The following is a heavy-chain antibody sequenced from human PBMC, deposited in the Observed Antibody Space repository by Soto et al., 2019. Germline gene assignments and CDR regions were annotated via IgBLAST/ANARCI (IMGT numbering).Heavy chain of an antibody. Sequence: SETLSLTCTVSGGSISSGGYYWSWIRQHPGKGLEWIGYIYYSGSTYYNPSLKSRVTISVDTSKNQFSLKLSSVTAADTAVYYCARVTLDYDSSGPLIFDYWGQGTLVTVSS. CDR2: IYYSGST. D-gene: IGHD3-22*01. V-gene: IGHV4-31*03. J-gene: IGHJ4*02. CDR1: GGSISSGGYY. CDR3: ARVTLDYDSSGPLIFDY.